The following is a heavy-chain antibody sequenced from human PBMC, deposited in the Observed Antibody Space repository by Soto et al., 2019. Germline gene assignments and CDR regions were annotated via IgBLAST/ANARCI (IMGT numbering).Heavy chain of an antibody. V-gene: IGHV3-21*01. Sequence: GGSLRLSCAASGFTFSSYSMNWVRQAPGKGLEWVSSISSSSSYIYYADSVKGRFTISRDNAKNSLYLQMNSLRAEGTAVYYCARDHSYYYDSSGPFDYWGQGTLVTVSS. CDR1: GFTFSSYS. J-gene: IGHJ4*02. D-gene: IGHD3-22*01. CDR3: ARDHSYYYDSSGPFDY. CDR2: ISSSSSYI.